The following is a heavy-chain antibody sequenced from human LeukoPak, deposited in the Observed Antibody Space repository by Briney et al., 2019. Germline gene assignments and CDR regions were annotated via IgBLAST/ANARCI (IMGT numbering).Heavy chain of an antibody. CDR3: ARLGGYSGYDRSYYFDY. CDR2: IYHSGST. D-gene: IGHD5-12*01. V-gene: IGHV4-4*02. J-gene: IGHJ4*02. Sequence: PSGTLSLTCAVSGGSISSSNWWSWVRQPPGKGLEWIGEIYHSGSTNYNPSLKSRVTISVDKSKNQFSLKLSSVTAADTAVYYCARLGGYSGYDRSYYFDYWGQGTLVTVSS. CDR1: GGSISSSNW.